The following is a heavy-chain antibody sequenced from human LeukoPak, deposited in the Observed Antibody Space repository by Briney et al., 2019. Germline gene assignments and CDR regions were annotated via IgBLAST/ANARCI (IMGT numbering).Heavy chain of an antibody. D-gene: IGHD3-22*01. CDR3: ARVGAWGDPESDYYDSSGPLLNGMDV. V-gene: IGHV3-21*01. Sequence: PGGSLRLSCAASGFTFSSYSMNWVRQAPGKGLEWVSSISSSSSYIYYADSVKGRFTISRDNAKNSLYLQMNSLRAEDTAVYYCARVGAWGDPESDYYDSSGPLLNGMDVWGQGTTVTVSS. CDR2: ISSSSSYI. CDR1: GFTFSSYS. J-gene: IGHJ6*02.